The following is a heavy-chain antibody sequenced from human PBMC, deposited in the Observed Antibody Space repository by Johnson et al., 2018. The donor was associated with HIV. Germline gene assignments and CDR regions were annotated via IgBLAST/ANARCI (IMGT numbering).Heavy chain of an antibody. CDR1: GFTFSSYA. D-gene: IGHD3-22*01. Sequence: QVQLVESGGGVVQPGRSLRLSCAASGFTFSSYAMHWVRQAPGKGLEWVAVIWYDGSNKYYADSVKGRFTISRDNSKNTLYLQMNSLKAEETAVYYCAKDERDYDSSGGDVFDIWGQVTMVTVSS. V-gene: IGHV3-33*06. J-gene: IGHJ3*02. CDR2: IWYDGSNK. CDR3: AKDERDYDSSGGDVFDI.